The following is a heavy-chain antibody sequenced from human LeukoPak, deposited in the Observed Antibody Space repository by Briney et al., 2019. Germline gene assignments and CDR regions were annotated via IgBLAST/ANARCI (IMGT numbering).Heavy chain of an antibody. V-gene: IGHV3-30-3*01. CDR2: ISYDGSNK. CDR1: GFTFSSYA. J-gene: IGHJ4*02. Sequence: GGSLRLSCAASGFTFSSYAMHWVRQAPGKGLEWVAVISYDGSNKYYADSVKGRFTISRDNSKNTLYLQMNSLRAEDTAVYYCARDSIQDGSGSYWSYWGQGTLVTVSS. CDR3: ARDSIQDGSGSYWSY. D-gene: IGHD3-10*01.